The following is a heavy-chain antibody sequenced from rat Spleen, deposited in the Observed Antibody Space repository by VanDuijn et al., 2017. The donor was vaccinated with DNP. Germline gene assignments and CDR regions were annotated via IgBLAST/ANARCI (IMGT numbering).Heavy chain of an antibody. CDR2: ITSDGGRT. CDR1: GFTFSSYW. V-gene: IGHV5-58*01. CDR3: TTLNYYASLSGYFDD. Sequence: EVQLVETGGGLVQPGRSLKLSCVASGFTFSSYWMFWIRQAPEKGLEWVATITSDGGRTYYRDTVKGRVSITRDNAKSTLYLQMDSLRSEDTATYYCTTLNYYASLSGYFDDWGQGVMVTVPS. D-gene: IGHD1-12*01. J-gene: IGHJ2*01.